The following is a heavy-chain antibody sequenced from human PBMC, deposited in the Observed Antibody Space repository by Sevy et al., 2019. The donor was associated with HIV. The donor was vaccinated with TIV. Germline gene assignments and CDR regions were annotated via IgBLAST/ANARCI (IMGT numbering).Heavy chain of an antibody. CDR2: IYGSGGTT. D-gene: IGHD3-22*01. Sequence: GGSLRLSCKPSGFTFITYAMNWVRQAPGKGLEWVSTIYGSGGTTYYADSVKGRFTISRDNSKNTLYLQMDSLRTEDTAIYYCAGARYGGSGSFDAFDIWGQGTMVTVSS. V-gene: IGHV3-23*01. CDR1: GFTFITYA. CDR3: AGARYGGSGSFDAFDI. J-gene: IGHJ3*02.